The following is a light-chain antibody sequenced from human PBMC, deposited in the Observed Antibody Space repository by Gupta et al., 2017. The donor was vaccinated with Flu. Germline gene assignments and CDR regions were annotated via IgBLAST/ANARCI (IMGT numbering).Light chain of an antibody. CDR3: AAWDDSLNGHYV. V-gene: IGLV1-44*01. CDR2: GSN. CDR1: SSNIGSNT. Sequence: QPVLAQPPSASGTPGQRVTISCSGSSSNIGSNTVNWYQQVPGTSPKLLIYGSNQRPSGVPDRFAGSKSGTSASLAISGLQSEDEADYYCAAWDDSLNGHYVFGTGTKVTVL. J-gene: IGLJ1*01.